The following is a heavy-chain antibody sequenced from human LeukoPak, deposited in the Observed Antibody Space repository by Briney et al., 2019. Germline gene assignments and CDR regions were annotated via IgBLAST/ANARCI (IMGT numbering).Heavy chain of an antibody. CDR1: GFTFSNYA. CDR3: AKDLTYYYGLGSSTNAFDI. CDR2: ISGSGDYT. Sequence: PGGSLRLSCAASGFTFSNYAMSWVRQAPGKGLEWVSGISGSGDYTYYADSLKGRFTISRDNSKNTLYPQMNSLRAEDTALYYCAKDLTYYYGLGSSTNAFDIWGQGTTVTVSS. V-gene: IGHV3-23*01. J-gene: IGHJ3*02. D-gene: IGHD3-10*01.